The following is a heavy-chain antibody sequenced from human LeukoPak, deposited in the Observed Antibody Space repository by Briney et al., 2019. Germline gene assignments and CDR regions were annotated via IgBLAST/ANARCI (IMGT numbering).Heavy chain of an antibody. V-gene: IGHV4-59*08. D-gene: IGHD6-13*01. CDR2: IYYSGST. J-gene: IGHJ3*02. CDR1: GGSISSHY. CDR3: ARRSSSWYLGGFDI. Sequence: SETLSLTCTVSGGSISSHYWSWIRQPPGKGLEWIGYIYYSGSTNYNPSLKSRVTISVDTSKNQFSLKLSSVTAADTAVYYCARRSSSWYLGGFDIWGQGTMVTVSS.